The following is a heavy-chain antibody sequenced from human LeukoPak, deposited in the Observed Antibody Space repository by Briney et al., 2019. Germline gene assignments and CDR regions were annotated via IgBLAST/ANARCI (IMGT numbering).Heavy chain of an antibody. D-gene: IGHD4-17*01. V-gene: IGHV4-34*01. CDR2: INHSGST. CDR3: AGRLRSLDY. Sequence: SETLSLTCAVYGGSFSGYYWSWIRQPPGKGLEWIGEINHSGSTNYNPSLKSRVTTSVDTSKNQFSLKLSSVTAADTAVYYCAGRLRSLDYWGQGTLVTVSS. J-gene: IGHJ4*02. CDR1: GGSFSGYY.